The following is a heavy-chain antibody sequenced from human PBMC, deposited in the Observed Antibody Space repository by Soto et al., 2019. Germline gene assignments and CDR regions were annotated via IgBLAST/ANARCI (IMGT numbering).Heavy chain of an antibody. D-gene: IGHD3-3*01. CDR3: ARETRITIFGVVIIPLGAFDI. CDR2: INPSGGST. V-gene: IGHV1-46*03. Sequence: ASVKVSCKASGYTFTSYYMHWVRQAPGQGLEWMGIINPSGGSTSYAQKFQGRVTMTRDTSTSTVYMELSSLRSEGTAVYYCARETRITIFGVVIIPLGAFDIWGQGTMVTVSS. J-gene: IGHJ3*02. CDR1: GYTFTSYY.